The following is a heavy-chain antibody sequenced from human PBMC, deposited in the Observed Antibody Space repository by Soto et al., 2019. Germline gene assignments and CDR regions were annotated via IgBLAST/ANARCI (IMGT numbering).Heavy chain of an antibody. Sequence: QVQLLQSGAEVKKPGSSVRVSCKASGDIFTRYSFSWVRQAPGQGLEWMGGVIPLFGTANYGQKFQGRVTITADKSTSTAFMDIRGLRSDDTAVYYCAGAPAGDYYYYYKFDVW. CDR2: VIPLFGTA. D-gene: IGHD2-21*02. J-gene: IGHJ3*01. V-gene: IGHV1-69*06. CDR1: GDIFTRYS. CDR3: AGAPAGDYYYYYKFDV.